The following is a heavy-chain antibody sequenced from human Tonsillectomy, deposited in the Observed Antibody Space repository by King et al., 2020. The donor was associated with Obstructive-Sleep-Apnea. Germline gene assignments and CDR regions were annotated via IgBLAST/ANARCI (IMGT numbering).Heavy chain of an antibody. V-gene: IGHV3-21*06. J-gene: IGHJ4*02. Sequence: VQLVESGGGLVKPGESLRLSCAASGFTFNSYSMAWVRQAPGKGQEWVSFINSGGSYIYYRDSVKGRFTISRDNTKNSLSLQLNRLRPEDTGVYYCGRDLGEAGDYWGQGILVTVSS. CDR2: INSGGSYI. CDR1: GFTFNSYS. D-gene: IGHD3-10*01. CDR3: GRDLGEAGDY.